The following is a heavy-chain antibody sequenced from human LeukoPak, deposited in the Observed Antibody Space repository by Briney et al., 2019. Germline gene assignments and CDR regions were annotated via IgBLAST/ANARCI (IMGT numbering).Heavy chain of an antibody. J-gene: IGHJ4*02. CDR2: IKSKTDGGTT. Sequence: GGSLRLSCAASGFSFSGSAIHWVRQAPGKGLEWVGRIKSKTDGGTTDYAAPVKGRITISRDDSKNTLYPQMISLKTEDTAVYYCTILGYTYGRFDYWGQGTLVTVSS. CDR3: TILGYTYGRFDY. CDR1: GFSFSGSA. D-gene: IGHD5-18*01. V-gene: IGHV3-15*01.